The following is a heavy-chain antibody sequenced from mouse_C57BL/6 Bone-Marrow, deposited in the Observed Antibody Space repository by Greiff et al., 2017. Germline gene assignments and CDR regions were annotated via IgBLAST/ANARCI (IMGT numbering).Heavy chain of an antibody. V-gene: IGHV1-55*01. CDR3: ARHGYDGDD. D-gene: IGHD2-2*01. CDR2: IYPGSGST. J-gene: IGHJ2*01. Sequence: QVQLQQPGAELVKPGASVKMSCKASGYTFTSYWIPWVKPRPGQGLEWIGDIYPGSGSTNYNEKFKSKATLTVDTSSSTAYMQLSSLTSEDAAVYYCARHGYDGDDWGQGTTLTVSS. CDR1: GYTFTSYW.